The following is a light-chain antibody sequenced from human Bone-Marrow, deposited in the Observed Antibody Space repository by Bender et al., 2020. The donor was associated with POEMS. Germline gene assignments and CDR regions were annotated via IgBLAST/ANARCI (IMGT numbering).Light chain of an antibody. V-gene: IGLV1-44*01. CDR3: AVWEDSLNGWV. CDR1: SSNIGAHA. Sequence: QSVLTQPPSASGTPGQRVTISCSGGSSNIGAHAVNWYQHLPGPAPKLLIYSSHRRPSEVPDRFSGSRSGTSASLAVSGLQSEDEADCYCAVWEDSLNGWVFGGGTKLAFL. CDR2: SSH. J-gene: IGLJ3*02.